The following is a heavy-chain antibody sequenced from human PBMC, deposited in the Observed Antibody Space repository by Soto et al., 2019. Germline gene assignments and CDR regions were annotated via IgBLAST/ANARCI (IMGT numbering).Heavy chain of an antibody. CDR2: IFYTGST. J-gene: IGHJ4*02. CDR1: GGSIRGSYY. CDR3: VRDNGGNSEFAY. Sequence: SETLSLTCIVSGGSIRGSYYWNWIRQSPGKGLEWIGYIFYTGSTYYNPSLKSRLTISVDTSKNQFSLHLSSVTAADTAVYYCVRDNGGNSEFAYWGQGTLVTVSS. V-gene: IGHV4-30-4*01. D-gene: IGHD2-21*02.